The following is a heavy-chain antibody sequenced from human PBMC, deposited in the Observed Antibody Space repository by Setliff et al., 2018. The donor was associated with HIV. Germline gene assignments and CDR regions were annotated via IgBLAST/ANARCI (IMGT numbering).Heavy chain of an antibody. CDR1: GGSISGSYYY. J-gene: IGHJ6*03. CDR3: AQAYGSGSYYGYYYYYYYMDV. CDR2: IYYSGST. Sequence: SETLSLTCTVSGGSISGSYYYWGWIRQPPGKGLEWIGSIYYSGSTYYNPALKSRVNISVDTSKNQFSLKLSSVTAADTAVYYCAQAYGSGSYYGYYYYYYYMDVWGKGTTVTVSS. V-gene: IGHV4-39*01. D-gene: IGHD3-10*01.